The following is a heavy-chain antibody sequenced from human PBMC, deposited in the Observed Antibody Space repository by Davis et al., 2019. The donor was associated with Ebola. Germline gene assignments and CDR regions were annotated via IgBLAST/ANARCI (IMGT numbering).Heavy chain of an antibody. Sequence: GESLKISCAASGFTFSSDAMSWVRQAPGKGLEWVSVISATGGSTYYADSVKGRFTISRDNSKNTLFLQMNSLRAEDTAVYYCARPPLAGSSSRLHFDYWGQGTLVTVSS. CDR3: ARPPLAGSSSRLHFDY. CDR2: ISATGGST. V-gene: IGHV3-23*01. D-gene: IGHD6-6*01. CDR1: GFTFSSDA. J-gene: IGHJ4*02.